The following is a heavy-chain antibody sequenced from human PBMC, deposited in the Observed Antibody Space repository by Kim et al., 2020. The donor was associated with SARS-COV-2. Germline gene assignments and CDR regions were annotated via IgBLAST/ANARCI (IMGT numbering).Heavy chain of an antibody. CDR3: ASTQTFDY. J-gene: IGHJ4*02. V-gene: IGHV3-7*03. Sequence: DVGGGHYVYAVKGRLTISRDNAKSSLYLQMKSLRAEDTAVYYCASTQTFDYWGQGTLVTVSS. CDR2: DVGGG.